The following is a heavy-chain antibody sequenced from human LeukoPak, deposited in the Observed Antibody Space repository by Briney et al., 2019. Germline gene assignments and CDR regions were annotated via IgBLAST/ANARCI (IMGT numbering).Heavy chain of an antibody. CDR1: GGSLSGYY. CDR3: ARGRPVWDRRGGYFDL. CDR2: INHSGST. J-gene: IGHJ2*01. V-gene: IGHV4-34*01. D-gene: IGHD1-26*01. Sequence: SETLSLTCAVYGGSLSGYYWSWIRQPPGKGLEWIGEINHSGSTNYNPSLKSRVTISVDTSKNQFSLKLSSVTAADTAVYYCARGRPVWDRRGGYFDLWGRGTLVTVSS.